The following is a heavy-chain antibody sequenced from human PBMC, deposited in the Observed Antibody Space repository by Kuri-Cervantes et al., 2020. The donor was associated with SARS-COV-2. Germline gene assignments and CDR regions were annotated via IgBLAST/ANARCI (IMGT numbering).Heavy chain of an antibody. CDR1: GYTFTGYY. V-gene: IGHV1-2*06. J-gene: IGHJ3*02. CDR3: ARTRIAAAGTDAFDI. D-gene: IGHD6-13*01. Sequence: ASVKVSCKASGYTFTGYYMHWVRQAPGQGLEWMGRINPNSGGTNYAQKFQGRVTMTTDTSTSTAYMELRSLRSDDTAVYYCARTRIAAAGTDAFDIWGQGTMVTVSS. CDR2: INPNSGGT.